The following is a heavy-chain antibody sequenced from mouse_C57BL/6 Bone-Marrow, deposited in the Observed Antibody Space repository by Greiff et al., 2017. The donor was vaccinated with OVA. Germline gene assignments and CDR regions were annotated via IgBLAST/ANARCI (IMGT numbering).Heavy chain of an antibody. Sequence: EVQLQQPGPELVKPGASVKLSCKASGYTFTDYNMNWVKQSHGKSLEWIGVINPNYGTTSYNQKFKGKATLTVDQSSSTAYMQLNSLTSEDSAVYSGAYYYGSNYRYFDVWDWGTAATVSS. CDR2: INPNYGTT. V-gene: IGHV1-39*01. CDR3: AYYYGSNYRYFDV. J-gene: IGHJ1*01. CDR1: GYTFTDYN. D-gene: IGHD1-1*01.